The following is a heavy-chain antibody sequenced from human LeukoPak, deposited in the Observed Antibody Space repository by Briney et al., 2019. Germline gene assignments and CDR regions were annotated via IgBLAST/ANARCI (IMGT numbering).Heavy chain of an antibody. CDR2: IIPIFGTA. V-gene: IGHV1-69*13. J-gene: IGHJ3*02. Sequence: GASVKVSCKASGGTFSSYAISWVRQAPGQGLEWMGGIIPIFGTANYAQKFQGRVTITADESTNTAYMELSSLRSEDTAVYYCAREREYSSSWYEVGSAFDIWGQGTMATVSS. CDR1: GGTFSSYA. D-gene: IGHD6-13*01. CDR3: AREREYSSSWYEVGSAFDI.